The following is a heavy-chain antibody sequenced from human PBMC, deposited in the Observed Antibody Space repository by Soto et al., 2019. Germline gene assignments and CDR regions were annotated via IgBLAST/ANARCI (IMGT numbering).Heavy chain of an antibody. Sequence: QEQLVESGGGVVQPGRSLRLSCVVSGFTFSTYGMHWVRQAPGKGLEWVAVVSFDGSKKYTTDSVKGRFTISRDNSKNTTHLQMNNLRPDEPAVYYCAEDMVYMGMVFDPWGQGTLVTVSS. CDR3: AEDMVYMGMVFDP. CDR2: VSFDGSKK. V-gene: IGHV3-30*18. CDR1: GFTFSTYG. D-gene: IGHD3-10*01. J-gene: IGHJ5*02.